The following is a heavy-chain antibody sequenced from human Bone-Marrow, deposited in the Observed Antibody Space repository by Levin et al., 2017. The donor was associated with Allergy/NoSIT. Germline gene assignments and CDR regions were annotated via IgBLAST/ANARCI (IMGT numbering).Heavy chain of an antibody. CDR1: GYIFTGFY. CDR3: ARQLPSTDEYVAFDI. CDR2: IIPYNGVT. D-gene: IGHD3-16*01. Sequence: PEASVKVSCKTSGYIFTGFYMHWLRQAPGQGLEWMGRIIPYNGVTKSAQKFQGRVTMTRDTSISTAYMELSRLTSGDTAVYYCARQLPSTDEYVAFDIWGHGTMVTVSS. J-gene: IGHJ3*02. V-gene: IGHV1-2*06.